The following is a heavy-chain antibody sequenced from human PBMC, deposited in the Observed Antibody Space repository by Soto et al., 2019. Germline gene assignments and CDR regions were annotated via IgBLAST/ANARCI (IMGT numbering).Heavy chain of an antibody. D-gene: IGHD3-3*01. CDR3: ARVEIFGVVLYYYGMDV. V-gene: IGHV3-30-3*01. J-gene: IGHJ6*02. CDR1: GFTFSSYA. Sequence: QVQLVESGGGVVQPGRSLRLSCAASGFTFSSYAMHWVRQAPGKGLEWVAVISYDGSNKYYADSVKGRFTISRDNSKNTLYLQMNRLRAEDTAVYYCARVEIFGVVLYYYGMDVWGQGSTVTVSS. CDR2: ISYDGSNK.